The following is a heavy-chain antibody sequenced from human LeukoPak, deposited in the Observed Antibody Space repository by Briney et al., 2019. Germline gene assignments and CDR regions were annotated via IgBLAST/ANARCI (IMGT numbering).Heavy chain of an antibody. CDR1: GFTFSSYG. V-gene: IGHV3-30*18. Sequence: GRSLRLSCAASGFTFSSYGMHWVRQAPGKGLEWVAVISYDGSNKYYADSVKGRFTISRDNSKNTLYLQMNSLRAEDTALYYCAKEGEGYYGSGSYYNPGFDYWGQGTLVTVSS. CDR2: ISYDGSNK. CDR3: AKEGEGYYGSGSYYNPGFDY. J-gene: IGHJ4*02. D-gene: IGHD3-10*01.